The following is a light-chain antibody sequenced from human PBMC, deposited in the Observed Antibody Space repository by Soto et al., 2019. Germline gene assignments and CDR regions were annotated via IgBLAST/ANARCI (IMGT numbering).Light chain of an antibody. CDR2: GAS. V-gene: IGKV3-20*01. J-gene: IGKJ5*01. CDR3: QQYGSSPPIT. Sequence: EIVLTQSPGTVSLSPGERATLSCRASQSVSSSYLAWYQQKPGQAPRLLIYGASTRATGIPDRFSGSGSGTDFTLTISTLEPEDFAVYYCQQYGSSPPITFGQGTRLEIK. CDR1: QSVSSSY.